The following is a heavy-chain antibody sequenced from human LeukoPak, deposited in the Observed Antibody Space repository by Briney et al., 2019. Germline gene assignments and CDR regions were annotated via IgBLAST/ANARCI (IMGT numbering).Heavy chain of an antibody. D-gene: IGHD2-21*01. V-gene: IGHV4-59*01. Sequence: SETLSLTCTVSGIFINTYYWSWIRQPPGKGLEWIGYVYDSVSTNYNPSLKSRVTISADTSKNQFSLKLSSVTAADTAVYYCARGVSYIATWGPGTLVTVS. CDR2: VYDSVST. J-gene: IGHJ5*02. CDR1: GIFINTYY. CDR3: ARGVSYIAT.